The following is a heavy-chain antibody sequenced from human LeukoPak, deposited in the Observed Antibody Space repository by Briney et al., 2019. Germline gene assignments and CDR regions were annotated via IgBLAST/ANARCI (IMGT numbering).Heavy chain of an antibody. D-gene: IGHD3-16*01. J-gene: IGHJ5*01. Sequence: GASVKVSCKASGYTFTDYFIHWVRQAPGQGLEWMGWINPNIGDASYAQKFQDRVTMTRDRSINTAYMELSRLTSDDTAVYYCARLALAVGDSIGFDSWGQGTLVTVSS. CDR2: INPNIGDA. CDR3: ARLALAVGDSIGFDS. V-gene: IGHV1-2*02. CDR1: GYTFTDYF.